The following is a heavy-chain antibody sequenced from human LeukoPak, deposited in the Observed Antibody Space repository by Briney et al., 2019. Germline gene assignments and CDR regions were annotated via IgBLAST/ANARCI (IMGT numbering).Heavy chain of an antibody. V-gene: IGHV3-74*01. D-gene: IGHD1-26*01. CDR3: ARSPGILGTNYFDY. CDR1: GFTFSNYW. Sequence: GGSLRLSCAASGFTFSNYWMHWVRQAPGKGLVWVSRIDSDGSSTAYADSVKGRFTISRDNAKNTLYLQMNSLRAEDTSVYYCARSPGILGTNYFDYWGQGTLVTVSS. CDR2: IDSDGSST. J-gene: IGHJ4*02.